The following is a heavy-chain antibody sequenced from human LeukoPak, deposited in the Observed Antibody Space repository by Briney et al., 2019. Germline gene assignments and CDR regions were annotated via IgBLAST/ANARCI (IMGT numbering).Heavy chain of an antibody. V-gene: IGHV4-61*02. D-gene: IGHD6-6*01. CDR2: IYTSGST. J-gene: IGHJ5*02. Sequence: SSETLSLTCTVSGGSISSGSYYWSWIQQPAGKGLEWIGCIYTSGSTNYNPSLKSRVTISVDTSKNQFSLKLSSVTAADTAVYYCARGRIAARPGWFDPWGQGTLVTVSS. CDR1: GGSISSGSYY. CDR3: ARGRIAARPGWFDP.